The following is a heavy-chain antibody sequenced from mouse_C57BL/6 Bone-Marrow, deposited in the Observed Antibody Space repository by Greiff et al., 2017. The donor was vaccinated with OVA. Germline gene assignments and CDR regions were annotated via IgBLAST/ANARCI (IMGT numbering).Heavy chain of an antibody. CDR2: ISSGGDYI. CDR3: TRDQITTVVAKGFAY. Sequence: EVKLEESGEGLVKPGGSLKLSCAASGFTFSSYAMSWVRQTPEKRLEWVAYISSGGDYIYYADTVKGRFTISRDNARNTLYLQMSSLKSEDTAMDYCTRDQITTVVAKGFAYWGQGTLVTVSA. J-gene: IGHJ3*01. D-gene: IGHD1-1*01. CDR1: GFTFSSYA. V-gene: IGHV5-9-1*02.